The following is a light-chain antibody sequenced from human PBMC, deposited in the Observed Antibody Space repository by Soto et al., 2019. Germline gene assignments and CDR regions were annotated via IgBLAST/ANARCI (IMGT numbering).Light chain of an antibody. CDR1: SSDVGGYDY. J-gene: IGLJ1*01. V-gene: IGLV2-8*01. CDR2: EVT. CDR3: SSYTGGNPSYV. Sequence: SALTQPPSASGSPGQSVTISCTGTSSDVGGYDYVSWYQQHPGKAPKLMIYEVTIRPSGVSDRFSGSKSGNTASLAVSGLQAEDEADYYCSSYTGGNPSYVFGTGTKVTLL.